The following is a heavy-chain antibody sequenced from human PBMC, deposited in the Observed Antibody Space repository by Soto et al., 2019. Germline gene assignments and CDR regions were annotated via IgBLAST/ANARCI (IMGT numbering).Heavy chain of an antibody. CDR1: DCKSSNYY. V-gene: IGHV4-59*01. D-gene: IGHD3-16*02. CDR3: ARTGWVRYDYIWGSYRSWFDP. CDR2: IYYSGST. J-gene: IGHJ5*02. Sequence: SVRCTFADCKSSNYYWSCILKPTGKGLEWIGYIYYSGSTNYNPSLKSRVTISVDTSKNQFSLKLSSVTAADTAVYYCARTGWVRYDYIWGSYRSWFDPWGQGTLVTVSS.